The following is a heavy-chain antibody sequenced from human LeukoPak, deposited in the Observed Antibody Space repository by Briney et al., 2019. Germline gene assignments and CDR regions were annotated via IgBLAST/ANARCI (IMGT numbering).Heavy chain of an antibody. CDR1: GNTFTRYY. Sequence: ASVKVSCKASGNTFTRYYIHWVRQAPGQGLEWMGIINPSGGSTSNAQKFRGRVTMTSDMSTSTVYMELSSLRSEDTAVYYCAREDYYDSGSFDPWGQGTLVTVSS. CDR3: AREDYYDSGSFDP. V-gene: IGHV1-46*01. D-gene: IGHD3-22*01. J-gene: IGHJ5*02. CDR2: INPSGGST.